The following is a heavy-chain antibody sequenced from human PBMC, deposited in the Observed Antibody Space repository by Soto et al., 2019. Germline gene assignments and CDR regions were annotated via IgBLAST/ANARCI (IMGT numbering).Heavy chain of an antibody. CDR1: GFTVSSNY. CDR3: ARDCSSTSCSSGYYYGMDV. D-gene: IGHD2-2*01. CDR2: IYSGGST. V-gene: IGHV3-53*01. Sequence: GGSLRLSCAASGFTVSSNYMSWVRQAPGKGLEWVSVIYSGGSTYYADSVKGRFTISRDNSKNTLYLQMNSLRAEDTAVYYCARDCSSTSCSSGYYYGMDVWGQGTTVTVSS. J-gene: IGHJ6*02.